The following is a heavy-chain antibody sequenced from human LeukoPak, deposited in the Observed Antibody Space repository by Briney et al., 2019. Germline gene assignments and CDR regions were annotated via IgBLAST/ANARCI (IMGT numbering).Heavy chain of an antibody. CDR3: ARGPYYYGSGTQGGMDV. Sequence: GDSLKISCKGSGYRFTSYWIGWVRRMPGKGLDWMGIIYPGDSDTRYSPSFQGQVTISADKSISTAYLQWSSLKASDTAMYYCARGPYYYGSGTQGGMDVWGQGTTVTVSS. V-gene: IGHV5-51*01. CDR1: GYRFTSYW. CDR2: IYPGDSDT. D-gene: IGHD3-10*01. J-gene: IGHJ6*02.